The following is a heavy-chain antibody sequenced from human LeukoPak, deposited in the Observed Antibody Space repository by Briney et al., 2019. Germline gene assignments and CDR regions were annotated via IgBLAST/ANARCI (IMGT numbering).Heavy chain of an antibody. D-gene: IGHD6-13*01. CDR2: MNPNSGNT. V-gene: IGHV1-8*01. CDR3: ARYSSSWYDVDY. J-gene: IGHJ4*02. CDR1: GYTFTSYD. Sequence: ASVKVSCKASGYTFTSYDIHWVRQATGQGLGWVGWMNPNSGNTGYAQKFQGRVTMTRNTSISTAYMELSSLRSEDTAVYYCARYSSSWYDVDYWGQGTLVTVSS.